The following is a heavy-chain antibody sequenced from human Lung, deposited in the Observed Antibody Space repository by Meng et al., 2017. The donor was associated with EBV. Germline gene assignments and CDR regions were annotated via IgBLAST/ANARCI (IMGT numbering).Heavy chain of an antibody. V-gene: IGHV6-1*01. J-gene: IGHJ2*01. Sequence: HHPGPGLGNPSPTPSLPCVISGDSVSSSRAAWTWIRQSPSRGLEWLGRTYYRSKWYNDYAVFVKSRITINPDTSKNQFSLQLNSVTPEDTAVYYCARGATSVFDLWGRGTLVTVSS. CDR1: GDSVSSSRAA. CDR2: TYYRSKWYN. CDR3: ARGATSVFDL.